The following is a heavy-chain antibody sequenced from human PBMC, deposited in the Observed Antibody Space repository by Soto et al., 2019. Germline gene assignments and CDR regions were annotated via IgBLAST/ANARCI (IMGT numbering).Heavy chain of an antibody. CDR2: MSRTGDNT. J-gene: IGHJ4*02. Sequence: GSLRLSCASSGFTFSIYAMTWVRQSPGKGLEWVSSMSRTGDNTYYADSVKGRFTISRDNSKNTLYLQMNSLRAEDTAIYYCAKDQSNSNPLYYFDFWGPGTLVTVSS. CDR3: AKDQSNSNPLYYFDF. D-gene: IGHD3-22*01. V-gene: IGHV3-23*01. CDR1: GFTFSIYA.